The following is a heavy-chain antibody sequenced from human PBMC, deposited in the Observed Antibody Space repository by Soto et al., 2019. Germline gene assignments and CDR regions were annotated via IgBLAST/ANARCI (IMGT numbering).Heavy chain of an antibody. Sequence: PSETLSLTCAVSGGSISSGGYSWSWIRQPPGKGLEWIGYIYHSGSTYYNPSLKSRVTISVDRSKNQFSLKLSSVTAADTAVYYCARDTCRDFDCPNTALGWFDPWGQGTLVTVSS. D-gene: IGHD3-9*01. CDR1: GGSISSGGYS. CDR3: ARDTCRDFDCPNTALGWFDP. J-gene: IGHJ5*02. CDR2: IYHSGST. V-gene: IGHV4-30-2*01.